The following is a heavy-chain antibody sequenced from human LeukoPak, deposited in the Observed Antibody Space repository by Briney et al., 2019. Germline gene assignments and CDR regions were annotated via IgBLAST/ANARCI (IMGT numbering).Heavy chain of an antibody. CDR1: GGSISSYY. CDR2: IYTSGST. V-gene: IGHV4-4*07. J-gene: IGHJ6*03. CDR3: ARRTSTTVHQTSGVYYYYMDV. Sequence: SETLSLTCTVSGGSISSYYWSWIRQPAGKGLEWIGRIYTSGSTNYNPSLKSRVSMSVDTSKNQFSLKLSSVTAADTAVYYCARRTSTTVHQTSGVYYYYMDVWGKGTTVTVSS. D-gene: IGHD4-17*01.